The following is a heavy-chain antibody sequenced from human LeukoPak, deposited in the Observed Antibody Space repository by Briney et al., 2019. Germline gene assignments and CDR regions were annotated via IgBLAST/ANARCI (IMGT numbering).Heavy chain of an antibody. CDR1: GGSFSGYY. CDR2: INHSGST. D-gene: IGHD3-16*01. CDR3: ARGSGFWGGFDY. V-gene: IGHV4-34*01. J-gene: IGHJ4*02. Sequence: SETLSLTCAVYGGSFSGYYWSWIRQPPGKGLEWIGEINHSGSTNYNPSLKSRVTISVDTSKNQFSLKLSSVTAADTAVYYCARGSGFWGGFDYWDQGTLVTVSS.